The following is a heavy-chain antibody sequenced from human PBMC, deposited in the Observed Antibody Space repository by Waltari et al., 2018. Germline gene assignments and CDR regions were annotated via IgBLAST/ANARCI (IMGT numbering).Heavy chain of an antibody. V-gene: IGHV4-59*01. CDR3: ARVGLSAIDY. Sequence: QVQLQESGPGLVKPSETLSLTCTVSGGSISSYFWSWIRQPPGKGLEWIGYIYYNGNTNYNPSLESRVTISVDTSKNQFSLKLSSVTAADTAVYYCARVGLSAIDYWGQGTLVTVSS. J-gene: IGHJ4*02. D-gene: IGHD1-26*01. CDR2: IYYNGNT. CDR1: GGSISSYF.